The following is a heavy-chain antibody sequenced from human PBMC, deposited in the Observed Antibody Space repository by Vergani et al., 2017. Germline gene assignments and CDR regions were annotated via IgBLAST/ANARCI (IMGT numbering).Heavy chain of an antibody. D-gene: IGHD4-11*01. Sequence: EVQLLESGGGLVQPGGSLRLSCAASGFTFSSYAMSWVRQAPGKGLEWVSGISVSGGSTFRADSVKGRFTISRDNSKNTLYLQMNSLRAEDTAVYYCAKDPSKAPYYYMDVWGKGTTVTVSS. V-gene: IGHV3-23*01. CDR3: AKDPSKAPYYYMDV. J-gene: IGHJ6*03. CDR2: ISVSGGST. CDR1: GFTFSSYA.